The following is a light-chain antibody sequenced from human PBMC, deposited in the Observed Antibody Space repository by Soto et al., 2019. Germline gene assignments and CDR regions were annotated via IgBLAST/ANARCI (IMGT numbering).Light chain of an antibody. CDR2: YDS. CDR1: NIGSKS. V-gene: IGLV3-21*04. Sequence: SYELNQQPSVSVAPGKTARITCGGNNIGSKSVHWYQQKPGQAPVLVIYYDSDRPSWIPERFSGSNSGNTATLTISRVEAGDEADYDCQVWDSSSDHYVFGTGTKLTVL. CDR3: QVWDSSSDHYV. J-gene: IGLJ1*01.